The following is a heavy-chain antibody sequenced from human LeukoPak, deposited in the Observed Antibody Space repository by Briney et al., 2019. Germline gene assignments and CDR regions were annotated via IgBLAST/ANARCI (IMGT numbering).Heavy chain of an antibody. D-gene: IGHD3-22*01. CDR1: GGSFSGYY. CDR2: INHSGST. J-gene: IGHJ4*02. CDR3: ARGAKTYYYDSSGYYLFDY. V-gene: IGHV4-34*01. Sequence: SETLSLTCAVYGGSFSGYYWSWIRQPPGKGLEWIGEINHSGSTNYNPSLKSRVTISVDTSKNQFSLKLSSVTAADTAVYYCARGAKTYYYDSSGYYLFDYWGQGTLVTVSS.